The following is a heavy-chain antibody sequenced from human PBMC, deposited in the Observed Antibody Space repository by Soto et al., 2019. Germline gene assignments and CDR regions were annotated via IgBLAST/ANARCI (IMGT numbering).Heavy chain of an antibody. Sequence: SETLSLTCTVSGGSISSYYWSWIRQPPGKGLEWIGYTHYSGSTNYNPSLKSRVTISVDTSKNQFSLKLSSVTAADTAVYYCARRWGRSFDYWGQGTMVSVAS. CDR1: GGSISSYY. J-gene: IGHJ4*02. CDR2: THYSGST. V-gene: IGHV4-59*08. CDR3: ARRWGRSFDY. D-gene: IGHD2-15*01.